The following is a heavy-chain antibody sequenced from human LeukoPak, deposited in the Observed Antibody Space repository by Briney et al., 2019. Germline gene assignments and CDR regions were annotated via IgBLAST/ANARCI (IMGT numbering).Heavy chain of an antibody. D-gene: IGHD3-16*02. CDR2: IIGGVGRT. Sequence: GGSMTLSCAAYGFSFGSYVMGWVRQVAGKGMGWEYSIIGGVGRTSYRGSVKGRFTISRDNSKTTLYLQMNSLRAEDTAVYYCAAQKRGTSRPYYFDYWGQGTLLTVSS. CDR1: GFSFGSYV. J-gene: IGHJ4*02. CDR3: AAQKRGTSRPYYFDY. V-gene: IGHV3-23*01.